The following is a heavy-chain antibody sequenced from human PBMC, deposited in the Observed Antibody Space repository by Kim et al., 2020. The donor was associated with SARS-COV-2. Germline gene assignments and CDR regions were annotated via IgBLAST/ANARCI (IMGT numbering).Heavy chain of an antibody. Sequence: NYNPSLKSRVTISVDTSKNQFSLKLSSVTAADTAVYYCARANYYYYGMDVWGQGTTVTVSS. CDR3: ARANYYYYGMDV. J-gene: IGHJ6*02. V-gene: IGHV4-34*01.